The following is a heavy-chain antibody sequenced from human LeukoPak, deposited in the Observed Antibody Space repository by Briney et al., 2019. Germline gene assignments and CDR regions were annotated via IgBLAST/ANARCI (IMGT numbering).Heavy chain of an antibody. J-gene: IGHJ1*01. Sequence: KSSETLSLTCTVSGGSISSYYWSWIRQPPGKGLEWIGYIYYSGSTNYNPSLKSRVTISVDTSKNQFSLKLSSVTAADTAVYYRARDDRYSSSSGYFQHWGQGTLVTVSS. CDR3: ARDDRYSSSSGYFQH. D-gene: IGHD6-6*01. CDR2: IYYSGST. CDR1: GGSISSYY. V-gene: IGHV4-59*01.